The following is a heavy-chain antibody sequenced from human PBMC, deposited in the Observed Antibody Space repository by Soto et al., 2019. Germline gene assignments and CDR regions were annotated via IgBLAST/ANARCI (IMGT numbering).Heavy chain of an antibody. V-gene: IGHV3-21*01. CDR1: GFNFNYYS. CDR3: ERATYHSSGYYYFAFDI. Sequence: GGSLRLSCTASGFNFNYYSMNWIRQAQGKGLEWVSSRSSSSGYIYYADSLKGRFTISRDNAQNSLFLQMNSLRAEDTAVYYCERATYHSSGYYYFAFDIWGQGTMVTVSS. D-gene: IGHD3-22*01. CDR2: RSSSSGYI. J-gene: IGHJ3*02.